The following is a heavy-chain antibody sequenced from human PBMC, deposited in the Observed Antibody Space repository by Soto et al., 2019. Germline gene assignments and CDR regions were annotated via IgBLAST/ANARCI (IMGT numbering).Heavy chain of an antibody. CDR3: ARVDTAMATGAFDI. CDR2: INAGNGNT. CDR1: GYTFTSYA. V-gene: IGHV1-3*01. Sequence: QVQLVQSGAEVKKPGASVKVSCKASGYTFTSYAMHWVRQAPGQRLEWMGWINAGNGNTKYSQKFQGRVTITRDTSASTAYMGLSSLRSEDTAVYYCARVDTAMATGAFDIWGQGTMVTVSS. J-gene: IGHJ3*02. D-gene: IGHD5-18*01.